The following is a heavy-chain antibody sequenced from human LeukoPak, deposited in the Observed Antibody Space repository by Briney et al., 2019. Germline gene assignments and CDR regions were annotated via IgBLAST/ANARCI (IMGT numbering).Heavy chain of an antibody. CDR1: GYKFSNYW. D-gene: IGHD6-19*01. CDR3: ARQHSSGWYLGDK. V-gene: IGHV5-51*01. CDR2: IHPGDSDT. Sequence: GESLKISCQVSGYKFSNYWIGWVRQMPGKGLEWMGIIHPGDSDTRYSPSFQGQVTISADKSISTAYLQWSSLGASDTAMYYCARQHSSGWYLGDKWGQGTLVSVHS. J-gene: IGHJ4*02.